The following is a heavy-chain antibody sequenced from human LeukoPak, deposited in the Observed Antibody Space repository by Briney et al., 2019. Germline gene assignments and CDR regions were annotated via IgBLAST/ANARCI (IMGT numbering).Heavy chain of an antibody. CDR2: INHSGST. V-gene: IGHV4-34*01. Sequence: PSETLSLTCAVYGGSFSGYYWSWIRQPPGKGLEWIGEINHSGSTNYNPSLKSRVTISVDTSKNQFSLKLSSVTAADTAVYYCASSSIASLGVFDYWGQGTLVTVSS. CDR3: ASSSIASLGVFDY. D-gene: IGHD6-6*01. CDR1: GGSFSGYY. J-gene: IGHJ4*02.